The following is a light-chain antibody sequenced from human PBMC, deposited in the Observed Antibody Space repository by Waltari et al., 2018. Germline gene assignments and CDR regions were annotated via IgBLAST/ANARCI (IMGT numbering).Light chain of an antibody. Sequence: QSALTQPGSVSGAPGQSITISCTGTTSDVGGYDYVSWYPHYPGEAPKLILYDVANRPSGVAKRFSGSKSGSTASLTISGLQAEDEALYYCTSKTTSNTLVFGGGTKVTVL. CDR3: TSKTTSNTLV. CDR1: TSDVGGYDY. V-gene: IGLV2-14*03. CDR2: DVA. J-gene: IGLJ3*02.